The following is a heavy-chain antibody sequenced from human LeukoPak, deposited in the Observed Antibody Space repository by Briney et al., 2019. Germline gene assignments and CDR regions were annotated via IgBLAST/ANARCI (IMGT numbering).Heavy chain of an antibody. CDR2: ISGSGGST. D-gene: IGHD3-3*01. CDR3: AKGSDMEWFENWFDP. J-gene: IGHJ5*02. CDR1: GFTFSSYA. V-gene: IGHV3-23*01. Sequence: GGSLRLSCAASGFTFSSYAMSWVRQAPGKGLEWVSAISGSGGSTYYADSVKGRFTISRDNSKNTLYLQMNSLRAEDTAVYYCAKGSDMEWFENWFDPWGQGTLVTVSS.